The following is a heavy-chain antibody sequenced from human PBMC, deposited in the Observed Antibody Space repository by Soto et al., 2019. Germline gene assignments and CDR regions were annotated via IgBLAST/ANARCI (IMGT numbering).Heavy chain of an antibody. D-gene: IGHD4-17*01. J-gene: IGHJ4*02. CDR3: AGVFDADSRTDFDS. Sequence: QVQLVESGGGLVKPGGSLRLSCATSGFIFSDYYMHWIRQAPGKGLEWISYISGNGRIIQYADSAKGRFPITRDNAQNSLYLHMNSLRDEDTALYFCAGVFDADSRTDFDSWGQGTLVTVSS. CDR2: ISGNGRII. V-gene: IGHV3-11*01. CDR1: GFIFSDYY.